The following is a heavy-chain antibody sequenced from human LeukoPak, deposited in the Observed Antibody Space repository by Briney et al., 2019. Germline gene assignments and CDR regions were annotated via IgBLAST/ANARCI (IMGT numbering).Heavy chain of an antibody. CDR3: AAGSSWYRSWFDP. CDR2: IYYSGST. V-gene: IGHV4-59*01. J-gene: IGHJ5*02. D-gene: IGHD6-13*01. CDR1: GGSISSYY. Sequence: PSETLSLTCTVPGGSISSYYWSWIRQPPGKGLEWIGYIYYSGSTNYNPSLKSRVTISVDTSRNQFSLKLSSLTAAVTAVYYCAAGSSWYRSWFDPWGQGTLVTVSS.